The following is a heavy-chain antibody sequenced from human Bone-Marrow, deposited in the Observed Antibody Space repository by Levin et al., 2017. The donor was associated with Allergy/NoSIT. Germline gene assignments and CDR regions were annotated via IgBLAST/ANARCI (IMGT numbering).Heavy chain of an antibody. CDR2: INHSGST. D-gene: IGHD6-13*01. J-gene: IGHJ4*02. CDR1: GGSFRGYY. Sequence: SQTLSLPCAVYGGSFRGYYWSWIRQPPGRGLEWIGEINHSGSTTYNPSLKSRVTISVDTSKNQISLRLSSVTAADTAVYYCATYSTSRAFDYWGQGTLVTVSS. V-gene: IGHV4-34*01. CDR3: ATYSTSRAFDY.